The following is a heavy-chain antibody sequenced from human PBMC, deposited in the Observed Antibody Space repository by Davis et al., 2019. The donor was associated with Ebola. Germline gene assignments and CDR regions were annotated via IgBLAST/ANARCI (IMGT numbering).Heavy chain of an antibody. CDR1: GFTFSSYA. D-gene: IGHD2-2*02. CDR3: ARDCSSTSCYKDYYYGMDV. J-gene: IGHJ6*02. Sequence: GESLKISCAASGFTFSSYAMHWVRQAPGKGLEWVAVISYDGSNKYYADSVKGRFTISRDNSKNTLYLQMNSLRAEDTAVYYCARDCSSTSCYKDYYYGMDVWGQGTTVTVSS. CDR2: ISYDGSNK. V-gene: IGHV3-30-3*01.